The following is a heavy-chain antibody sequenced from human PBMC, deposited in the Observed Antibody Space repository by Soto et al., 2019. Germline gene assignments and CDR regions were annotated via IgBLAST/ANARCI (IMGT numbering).Heavy chain of an antibody. CDR2: ISAYNGNT. D-gene: IGHD3-10*01. J-gene: IGHJ6*02. Sequence: ASVKVSCKASGYTFTSYGISWVRQAPGQGLEWMGWISAYNGNTNYAQKLQGRVTMTTDTSTSTAYMELRSLRSDDTAVYYCARDRGFYYYGSGSYLPFYYYGMDVWGQGTTVTVSS. CDR3: ARDRGFYYYGSGSYLPFYYYGMDV. V-gene: IGHV1-18*01. CDR1: GYTFTSYG.